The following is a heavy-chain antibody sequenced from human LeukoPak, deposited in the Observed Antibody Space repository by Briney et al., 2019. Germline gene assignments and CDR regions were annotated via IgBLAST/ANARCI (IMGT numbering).Heavy chain of an antibody. CDR2: IKQDGSEK. CDR1: GFTFSSYW. D-gene: IGHD6-13*01. V-gene: IGHV3-7*01. J-gene: IGHJ5*02. Sequence: PGGSLRLSCAASGFTFSSYWMSWVRQAPGKGLEWVANIKQDGSEKYYVDCVKGRFTLSRNNAKNSLYLQINSLRAEDTAVYYCARDNAAAAITNWFDPWGQGTLVTVSS. CDR3: ARDNAAAAITNWFDP.